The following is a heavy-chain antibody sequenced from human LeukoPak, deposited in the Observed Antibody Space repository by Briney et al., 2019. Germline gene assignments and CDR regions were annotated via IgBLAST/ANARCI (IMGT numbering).Heavy chain of an antibody. Sequence: GSLRLSCAASGFTFSGYWMHWVPQAPGKGLEWVSRINIDGATTNYADSVKGRLTISRDNAKNTLHLQMNSLRADDTAVYYCVRGAVGTGVWFDPWGQGTLVTVSS. V-gene: IGHV3-74*01. CDR1: GFTFSGYW. J-gene: IGHJ5*02. D-gene: IGHD1-26*01. CDR2: INIDGATT. CDR3: VRGAVGTGVWFDP.